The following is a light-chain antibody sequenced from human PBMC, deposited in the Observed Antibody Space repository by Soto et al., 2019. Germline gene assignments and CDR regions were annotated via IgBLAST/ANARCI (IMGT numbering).Light chain of an antibody. CDR1: QGIRND. J-gene: IGKJ4*01. Sequence: AIQMTQSPSSLSASVGDRVTITCRASQGIRNDLGWYQQKPGKAPKLLIYAASSLQSGVPSRFSGSGSGTDFTLTIISLQPEDFATYYCLQDYNYRFGGGTKVEIK. V-gene: IGKV1-6*01. CDR3: LQDYNYR. CDR2: AAS.